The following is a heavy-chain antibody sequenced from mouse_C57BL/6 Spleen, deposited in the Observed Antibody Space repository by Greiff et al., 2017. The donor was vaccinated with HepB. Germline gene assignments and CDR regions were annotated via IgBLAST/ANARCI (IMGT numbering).Heavy chain of an antibody. CDR2: IYPRSGNT. J-gene: IGHJ3*01. CDR3: ARWGGAWFAY. V-gene: IGHV1-81*01. Sequence: VQLVESGAELARPGASVKLSCKASGYTFTSYGISWVKQRTGQGLEWIGEIYPRSGNTYYNEKFKGKATLTADKSSSTAYMELRSLTSEDSAVYFCARWGGAWFAYWGQGTLVTVSA. CDR1: GYTFTSYG.